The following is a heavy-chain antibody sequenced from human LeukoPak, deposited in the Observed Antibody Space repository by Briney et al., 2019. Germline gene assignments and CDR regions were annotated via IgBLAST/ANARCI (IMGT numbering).Heavy chain of an antibody. CDR1: GGTFSSYA. D-gene: IGHD5-18*01. CDR2: IIPIFGTA. Sequence: GSSVKVSCKASGGTFSSYAISWVRQAPGQGLEWMGGIIPIFGTANYAQKFQGRVTITADKSTSTAYMELSSLRSEDTAVYYCARDGVAMDTAFVIGYFDLWGRGTLVSVSS. V-gene: IGHV1-69*06. CDR3: ARDGVAMDTAFVIGYFDL. J-gene: IGHJ2*01.